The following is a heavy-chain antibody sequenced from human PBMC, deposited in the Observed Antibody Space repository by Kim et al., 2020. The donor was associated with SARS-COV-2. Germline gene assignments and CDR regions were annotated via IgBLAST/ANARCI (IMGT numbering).Heavy chain of an antibody. D-gene: IGHD3-10*01. J-gene: IGHJ4*02. CDR3: AKDLLYVPGRGYFDS. V-gene: IGHV3-23*01. Sequence: AGSVRGRFTITKDKSKNTLYLQMDSLRVDDTAVYYCAKDLLYVPGRGYFDSWGQGVLVTVSS.